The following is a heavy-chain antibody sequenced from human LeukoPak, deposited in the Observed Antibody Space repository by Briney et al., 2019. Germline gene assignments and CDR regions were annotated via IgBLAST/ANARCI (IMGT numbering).Heavy chain of an antibody. CDR2: ISWNSGSI. D-gene: IGHD3-10*01. CDR3: AKDIQPNRAFRGFDY. CDR1: GFTFDDYA. Sequence: SGGSLRLSCAASGFTFDDYAMHWVRQAPGKGLEWVSGISWNSGSIGYADSVKGRFTISRDNAKNSLYLQMNSLRAEDTALYYCAKDIQPNRAFRGFDYWGQGTLVTVSS. V-gene: IGHV3-9*01. J-gene: IGHJ4*02.